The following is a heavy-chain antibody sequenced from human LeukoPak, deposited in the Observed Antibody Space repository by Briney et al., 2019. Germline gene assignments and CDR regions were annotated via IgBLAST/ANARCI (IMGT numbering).Heavy chain of an antibody. CDR1: GYTLRELP. CDR2: FDPENAEI. CDR3: ATRGSDFWSGFGD. Sequence: ASVKVSCKLSGYTLRELPIQWVRQAGTKGLEWMAGFDPENAEIVYAQKFQGRVTMTEDTSTDTAYLELTSLTSDDTALYYCATRGSDFWSGFGDCGHRSQVTVSS. D-gene: IGHD3-3*01. V-gene: IGHV1-24*01. J-gene: IGHJ4*01.